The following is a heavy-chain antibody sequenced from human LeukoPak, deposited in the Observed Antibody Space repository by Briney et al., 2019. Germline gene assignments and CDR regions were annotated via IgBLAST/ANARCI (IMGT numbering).Heavy chain of an antibody. D-gene: IGHD6-13*01. CDR1: VCIISSYG. V-gene: IGHV3-23*01. CDR2: ISVSGGST. CDR3: AKNLMGDSSPLDY. Sequence: GWSLRLSCAASVCIISSYGMSWVRQAPGKGLEWVASISVSGGSTYYADSVKGRFTIPRDNSKITLYLQMNRLRAEDSAVYYGAKNLMGDSSPLDYWGQVTLVTVSS. J-gene: IGHJ4*02.